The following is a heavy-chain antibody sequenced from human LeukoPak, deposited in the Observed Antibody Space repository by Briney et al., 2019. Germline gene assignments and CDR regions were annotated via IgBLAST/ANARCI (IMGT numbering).Heavy chain of an antibody. D-gene: IGHD3-3*01. CDR1: GFTFSSYE. V-gene: IGHV3-48*03. Sequence: GGSLRLSFSASGFTFSSYEMNSVRQAPGKGLEWVSYISCISSSISYAHSLKRRFTISRDNAKTSLYLQMNSLRAEDTAVYYCARLQQDYDFWSGSRAWFDPWGQGTLVTISS. CDR2: ISCISSSI. J-gene: IGHJ5*02. CDR3: ARLQQDYDFWSGSRAWFDP.